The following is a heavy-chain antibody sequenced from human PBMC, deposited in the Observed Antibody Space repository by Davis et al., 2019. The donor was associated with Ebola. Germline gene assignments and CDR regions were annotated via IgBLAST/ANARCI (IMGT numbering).Heavy chain of an antibody. Sequence: HSQTLSLTRAISGDSVSGSTGAWNWIRQSPSRGLEWLGRTYYSSKWFNDYAVSVNGRITINPDNSKNQFSLQLNSVTPEDTAVYYCVRGWGQHGMGVWGQGTTVTVSS. CDR1: GDSVSGSTGA. J-gene: IGHJ6*02. CDR2: TYYSSKWFN. V-gene: IGHV6-1*01. CDR3: VRGWGQHGMGV. D-gene: IGHD1-26*01.